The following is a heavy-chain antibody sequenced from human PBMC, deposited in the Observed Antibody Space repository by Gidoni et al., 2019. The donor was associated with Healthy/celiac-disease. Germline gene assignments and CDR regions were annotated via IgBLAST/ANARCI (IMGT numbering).Heavy chain of an antibody. V-gene: IGHV4-34*01. D-gene: IGHD2-21*02. Sequence: QVQLQQWGAGLLKPSETLSLTCAVYGGSLRVYYWCGILQPPGKGLEWIGEINHSGSTNYNPTLKSRVTISVDTSKNQFALKLSSVTAADTAVYYCARKHIVVVTASRGAFDIWGQGTMVTVSS. CDR3: ARKHIVVVTASRGAFDI. CDR1: GGSLRVYY. CDR2: INHSGST. J-gene: IGHJ3*02.